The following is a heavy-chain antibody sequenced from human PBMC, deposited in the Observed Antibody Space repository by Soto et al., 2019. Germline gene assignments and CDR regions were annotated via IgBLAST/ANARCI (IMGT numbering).Heavy chain of an antibody. V-gene: IGHV4-30-4*08. J-gene: IGHJ6*04. CDR3: ARESAASGTAFYYYYGMDV. CDR2: IYYSGST. CDR1: GGSISSGGYY. D-gene: IGHD6-13*01. Sequence: TLSLTCTVSGGSISSGGYYWSWIRQPPGKGLEWIGYIYYSGSTYYNPSLKSRVTISVDTSKNQFSLKLSSVTAADTAVYYCARESAASGTAFYYYYGMDVWGKGTTVTISS.